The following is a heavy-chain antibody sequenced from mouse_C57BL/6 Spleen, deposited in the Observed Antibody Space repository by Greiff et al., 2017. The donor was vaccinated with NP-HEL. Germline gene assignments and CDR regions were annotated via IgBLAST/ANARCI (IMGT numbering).Heavy chain of an antibody. CDR3: ARRYYDSAWFAY. D-gene: IGHD2-4*01. CDR2: ISSGGSYT. V-gene: IGHV5-6*02. J-gene: IGHJ3*01. Sequence: EVKLMESGGDLVKPGGSLKLSCAASGFTFSSYGMSWVRQTPDKRLEWVATISSGGSYTYYPDSVKGRFTISRDNAKNTLYLQMSSLKSEDTAMYYCARRYYDSAWFAYWGQGTLVTVSA. CDR1: GFTFSSYG.